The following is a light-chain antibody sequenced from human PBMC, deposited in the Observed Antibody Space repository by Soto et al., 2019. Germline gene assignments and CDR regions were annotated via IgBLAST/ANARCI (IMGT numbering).Light chain of an antibody. CDR1: SGHINYI. CDR3: ETWNSNTRV. Sequence: QPVLTQSSSASASPGSSVKLTCTLSSGHINYIIAWHQQQPGKAPRYLMKLESSGSYNKGSGVPDRFSGSSSGADRYLTISNLQSEDEADYYCETWNSNTRVFGGGTKVTVL. J-gene: IGLJ2*01. CDR2: LESSGSY. V-gene: IGLV4-60*03.